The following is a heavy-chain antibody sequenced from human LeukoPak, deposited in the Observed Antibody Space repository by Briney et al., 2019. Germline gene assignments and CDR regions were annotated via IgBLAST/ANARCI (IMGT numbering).Heavy chain of an antibody. CDR1: GFTFTNYK. V-gene: IGHV3-21*01. D-gene: IGHD3-10*02. Sequence: GGSLRLSCAASGFTFTNYKMHWVRQAPGKGLEWVSSISRSSSYIFYADSVKGRFTISRDNAKNSLYLQMNSLRAEDTAVYYCAELGITMIGGVWGKGTTVTISS. CDR2: ISRSSSYI. J-gene: IGHJ6*04. CDR3: AELGITMIGGV.